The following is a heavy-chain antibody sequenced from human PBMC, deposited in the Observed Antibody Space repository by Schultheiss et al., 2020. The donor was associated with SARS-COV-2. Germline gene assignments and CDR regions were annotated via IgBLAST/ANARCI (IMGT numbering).Heavy chain of an antibody. CDR3: ARDYCSGGSCYSDY. J-gene: IGHJ4*02. CDR1: GFTFTSSA. CDR2: IVVGSGNT. V-gene: IGHV1-58*02. Sequence: SVKVSCKASGFTFTSSAMQWVRQARGQRLEWIGWIVVGSGNTNYAQKFQERVTITRDMSTSTAYMELSSLRSEDTAVYYCARDYCSGGSCYSDYWGQGTLVTVSS. D-gene: IGHD2-15*01.